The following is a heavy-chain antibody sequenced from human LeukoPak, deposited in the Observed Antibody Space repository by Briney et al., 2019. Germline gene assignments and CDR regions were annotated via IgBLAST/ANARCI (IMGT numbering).Heavy chain of an antibody. CDR2: IYYSGST. CDR1: GGSISSGDYY. V-gene: IGHV4-30-4*01. Sequence: PSETLSPTCTVSGGSISSGDYYWSWIRQPPGKGLEWIGYIYYSGSTYYNPSLKSRVTISVDTSKNQFSLKLTSVTAADTAVYYCARDCSGGSCYGAFDIWGQGTMVTVSS. J-gene: IGHJ3*02. CDR3: ARDCSGGSCYGAFDI. D-gene: IGHD2-15*01.